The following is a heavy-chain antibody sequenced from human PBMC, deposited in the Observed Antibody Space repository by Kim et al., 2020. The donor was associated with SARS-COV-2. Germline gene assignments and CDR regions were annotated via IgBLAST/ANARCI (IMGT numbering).Heavy chain of an antibody. V-gene: IGHV3-30*18. Sequence: GGSLRLSCAASGFTFSSYGMHWVRQAPGKGLEWVAAISYDGSNKYYADSVKGRFTISRDNSKNTLYLQMNSLRAEDTAVYYCAKVKAKRRKEQKYYYYGMGVSGPGTTGTVS. CDR2: ISYDGSNK. CDR3: AKVKAKRRKEQKYYYYGMGV. J-gene: IGHJ6*02. D-gene: IGHD5-12*01. CDR1: GFTFSSYG.